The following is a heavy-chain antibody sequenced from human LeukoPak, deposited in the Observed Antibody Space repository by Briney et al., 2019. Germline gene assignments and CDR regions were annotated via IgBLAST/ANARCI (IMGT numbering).Heavy chain of an antibody. J-gene: IGHJ6*02. V-gene: IGHV3-30-3*01. CDR3: ARAFGCSGTSCHARWGYYYYAMDV. D-gene: IGHD2-2*01. CDR1: ASTFSNDA. Sequence: GGSLRLSGAASASTFSNDAIHWVRQAPGKGLEWVAVVSYDETNKYYADSVKGRFTISRDNSKNTVYLQMSSLRAEDTAMYYCARAFGCSGTSCHARWGYYYYAMDVWGQGTTVTVSS. CDR2: VSYDETNK.